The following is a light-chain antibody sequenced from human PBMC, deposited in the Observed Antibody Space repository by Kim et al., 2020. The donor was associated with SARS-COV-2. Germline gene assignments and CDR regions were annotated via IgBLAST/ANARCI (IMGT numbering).Light chain of an antibody. CDR3: QSYDSSLRASV. Sequence: QRVTMSCSGSSSNLGAGFYVHWYKQLPGTAPRLLIYDNNNRPSGVPDRVSASKSGTSASLAIAGLQAEDEADYYCQSYDSSLRASVFGGGTQLTVL. CDR2: DNN. CDR1: SSNLGAGFY. J-gene: IGLJ3*02. V-gene: IGLV1-40*01.